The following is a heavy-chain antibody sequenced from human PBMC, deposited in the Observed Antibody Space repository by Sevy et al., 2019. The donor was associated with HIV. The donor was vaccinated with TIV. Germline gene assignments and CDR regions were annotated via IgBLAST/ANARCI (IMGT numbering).Heavy chain of an antibody. Sequence: ASVKVSCKASGYSLTGYYIHWMRQAPGQGLEWMGWINPNNGGTNSAQRFQGRVTMTRDTSISTVSMELTSLRSDDTAVYYCARDFSASGPCVIGNCFDPWGQGTLVTVSS. J-gene: IGHJ5*02. CDR1: GYSLTGYY. CDR2: INPNNGGT. CDR3: ARDFSASGPCVIGNCFDP. D-gene: IGHD6-13*01. V-gene: IGHV1-2*02.